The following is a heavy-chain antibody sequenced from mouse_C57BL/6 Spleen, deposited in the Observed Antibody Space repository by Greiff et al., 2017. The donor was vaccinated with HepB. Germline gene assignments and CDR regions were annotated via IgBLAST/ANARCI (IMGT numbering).Heavy chain of an antibody. J-gene: IGHJ1*03. CDR3: ARTYYDYVWYFDV. CDR1: GYTFTSYW. Sequence: QVQLQQPGAELVMPGASVKLSCKASGYTFTSYWMHWVKQRPGQGLEWIGEIDPSDSYTNYNQKFKGKSTLTVDKSSSTAYMQLSSLTSEDSAVYYCARTYYDYVWYFDVWGTGTTVTVSS. V-gene: IGHV1-69*01. D-gene: IGHD2-4*01. CDR2: IDPSDSYT.